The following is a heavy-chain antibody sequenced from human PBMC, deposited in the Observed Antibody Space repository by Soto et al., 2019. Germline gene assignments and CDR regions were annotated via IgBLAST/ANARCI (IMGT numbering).Heavy chain of an antibody. V-gene: IGHV3-23*01. D-gene: IGHD5-12*01. CDR2: ISGSGGST. Sequence: EVQLLESGGGLVQPGGSLRLSCAASGFTFSSYAMSWVRQAPGKGLEWVSGISGSGGSTYYADSVKGRFTISRDNSKNPLYLQMNSLRDEDTAVYYCAKDLRATSSRGVFDIWGQGTMVTVSS. CDR3: AKDLRATSSRGVFDI. J-gene: IGHJ3*02. CDR1: GFTFSSYA.